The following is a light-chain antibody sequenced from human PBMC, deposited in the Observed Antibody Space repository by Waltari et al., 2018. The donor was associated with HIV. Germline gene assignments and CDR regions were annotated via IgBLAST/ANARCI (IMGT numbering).Light chain of an antibody. CDR3: AAWEDSLNGPSWV. V-gene: IGLV1-44*01. CDR1: SSNIGSYT. J-gene: IGLJ3*02. Sequence: QSVLTQPPSASGTPGQRVTISCSGSSSNIGSYTVNWYQQIPGTAPKLLIFSNNYRPSGVPDRFSGSKSGTSASLAISGLHSDDEADYFCAAWEDSLNGPSWVFGGGTKLTVL. CDR2: SNN.